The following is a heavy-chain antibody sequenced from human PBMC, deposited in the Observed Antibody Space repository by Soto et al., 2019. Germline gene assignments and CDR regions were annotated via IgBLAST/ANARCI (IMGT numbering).Heavy chain of an antibody. CDR2: IYSGGST. J-gene: IGHJ6*03. CDR3: ARGAYSSSSWGYYYYMDV. Sequence: GALRLSCAASGFTVSSNYMSWVRQAPGKGLEWVSVIYSGGSTYYADSVKGRFTISRHNSKNTLYLQMNSLRAEDTAVYYCARGAYSSSSWGYYYYMDVWGKGTTVTVSS. D-gene: IGHD6-6*01. V-gene: IGHV3-53*04. CDR1: GFTVSSNY.